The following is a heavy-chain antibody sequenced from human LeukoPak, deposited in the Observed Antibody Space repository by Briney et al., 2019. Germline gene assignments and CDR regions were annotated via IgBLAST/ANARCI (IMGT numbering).Heavy chain of an antibody. CDR1: GYTFTIYY. J-gene: IGHJ5*02. D-gene: IGHD3-10*01. CDR2: INPNSGGA. CDR3: ARSPAPDMVRGVIYTYNWFDP. V-gene: IGHV1-2*02. Sequence: GASVTVSFTSSGYTFTIYYMHWVRQARGQGREWMGWINPNSGGANYAYKFQGRVTMTRDASISTDYMELSRLRSDDTAVYYCARSPAPDMVRGVIYTYNWFDPWGHGTLVTVSS.